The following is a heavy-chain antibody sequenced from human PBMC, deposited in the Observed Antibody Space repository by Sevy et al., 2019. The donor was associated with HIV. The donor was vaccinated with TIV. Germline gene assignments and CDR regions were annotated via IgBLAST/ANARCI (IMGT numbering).Heavy chain of an antibody. J-gene: IGHJ3*01. CDR3: ATRGGVRPNDAHAV. D-gene: IGHD2-21*01. CDR2: IKQDGSEK. CDR1: GFSFSNYW. Sequence: GGSLRLSCVVSGFSFSNYWMSWVRQAPGKGLEWVANIKQDGSEKDYVYSVKGRFTTSRDNAKNSIYLQMSSLRDEDTAVYYCATRGGVRPNDAHAVWGQGTMVTVSS. V-gene: IGHV3-7*03.